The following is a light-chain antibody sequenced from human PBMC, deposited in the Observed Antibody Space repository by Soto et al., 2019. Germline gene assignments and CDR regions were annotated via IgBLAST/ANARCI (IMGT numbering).Light chain of an antibody. CDR1: QRVSNSY. Sequence: EIVLAQSPDTLSWSPGERVTLSCRASQRVSNSYLVWYQQKPGQAPKLLIYDSSTRATGIPDRFSASGSGTDFTLSISRLEPDDSAVYYCQQYARSSWTFGQGTKVDIK. V-gene: IGKV3-20*01. CDR2: DSS. CDR3: QQYARSSWT. J-gene: IGKJ1*01.